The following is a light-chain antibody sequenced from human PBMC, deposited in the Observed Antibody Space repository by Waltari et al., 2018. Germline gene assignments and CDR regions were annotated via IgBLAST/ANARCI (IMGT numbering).Light chain of an antibody. CDR2: VDR. Sequence: SYILTQPPSVSVAPGQTARVTCGGNNIGTKIAHWYQQKPGQAPVPVVSVDRDRPSGIPERFSGSTSGNTATLTISRVEVEDEADYYCQVWDSITVVFGGGTKLIVL. CDR3: QVWDSITVV. CDR1: NIGTKI. J-gene: IGLJ2*01. V-gene: IGLV3-21*02.